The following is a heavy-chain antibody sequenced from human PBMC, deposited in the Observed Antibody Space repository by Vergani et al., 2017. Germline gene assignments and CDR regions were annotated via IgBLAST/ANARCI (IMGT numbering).Heavy chain of an antibody. J-gene: IGHJ4*02. D-gene: IGHD3-22*01. Sequence: EVQLVESGGGLVKPGGSLRLSCAASGVTFSSYSMNWVRQAPGKGLEWVSSISSSSSYIYYADSVKGRFTISRDNAKNSLYLQMNSLRAEDTAVYYCARDGMVPYYDSSGWFFDYWGQGTLVTVS. CDR2: ISSSSSYI. CDR3: ARDGMVPYYDSSGWFFDY. CDR1: GVTFSSYS. V-gene: IGHV3-21*01.